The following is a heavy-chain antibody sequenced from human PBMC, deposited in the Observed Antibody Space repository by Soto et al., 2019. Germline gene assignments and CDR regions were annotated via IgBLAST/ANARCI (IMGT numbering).Heavy chain of an antibody. CDR1: GYSLTDNG. CDR3: ARVYGYYYYYMDV. D-gene: IGHD2-8*01. CDR2: ISPDSGKT. Sequence: QAYLEQSGAEVKKPGASVKVSCKASGYSLTDNGITWVRQASGQGLEYVGWISPDSGKTDYAQKFQGRVTMTRDTSINTVYMELSSPRSDDTALHYSARVYGYYYYYMDVWGKGTTVTVPS. V-gene: IGHV1-8*01. J-gene: IGHJ6*03.